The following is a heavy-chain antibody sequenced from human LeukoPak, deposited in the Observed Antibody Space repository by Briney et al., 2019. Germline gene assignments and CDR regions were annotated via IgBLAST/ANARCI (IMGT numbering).Heavy chain of an antibody. CDR2: IYYNGST. J-gene: IGHJ4*02. CDR3: ASATTIVVVPAAILTAYFDY. CDR1: GGSISSGGYY. D-gene: IGHD2-2*01. Sequence: SQTLSLTCTVSGGSISSGGYYWSWIRQHPGKGLEWIGYIYYNGSTCYNPSLKSRVTISVDTSKNQFSLKLSSVTAADTAVYYCASATTIVVVPAAILTAYFDYWGQGTLVTVSS. V-gene: IGHV4-31*03.